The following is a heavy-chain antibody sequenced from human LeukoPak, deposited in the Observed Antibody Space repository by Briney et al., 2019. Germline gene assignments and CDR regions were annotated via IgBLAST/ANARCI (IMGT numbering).Heavy chain of an antibody. J-gene: IGHJ2*01. CDR3: AKVLPFWYFDL. D-gene: IGHD2-15*01. CDR2: ISAYNGNT. CDR1: GYTFTSYG. Sequence: ASVKVSCKASGYTFTSYGISWVRQAPRQGLEWMGWISAYNGNTNYAQKLQGRVTMTTDTSTSTAYMELRSLRSDDTAVYYCAKVLPFWYFDLWGRGTLVTVSS. V-gene: IGHV1-18*01.